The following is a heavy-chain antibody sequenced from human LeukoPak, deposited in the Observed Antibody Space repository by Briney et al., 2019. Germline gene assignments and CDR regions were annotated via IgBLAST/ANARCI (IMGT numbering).Heavy chain of an antibody. CDR2: IYDSGTT. D-gene: IGHD1-14*01. Sequence: PSETLSLTCTVPGGSLSRDYWNWFRQPPGKGLEWIGYIYDSGTTIYNSSLKSRVAISGDTSKSQFSLKLTSVTAADTAVYYCARKLAGANFDFWGQGTLVTVSS. V-gene: IGHV4-4*09. CDR1: GGSLSRDY. CDR3: ARKLAGANFDF. J-gene: IGHJ4*02.